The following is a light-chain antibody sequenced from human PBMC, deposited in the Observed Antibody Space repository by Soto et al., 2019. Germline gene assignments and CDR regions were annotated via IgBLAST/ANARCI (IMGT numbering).Light chain of an antibody. V-gene: IGLV2-14*01. CDR1: SSDVGSHNR. J-gene: IGLJ2*01. Sequence: QSALTQPASVSGSPGQSITISCTGTSSDVGSHNRVSWYQQHPGKAPKLMIYEVSNRPSGVSNRFSGSKSGNTASLTISGLQAEDEADYYCSSYTSNYTLEVFGGGTKLTVL. CDR3: SSYTSNYTLEV. CDR2: EVS.